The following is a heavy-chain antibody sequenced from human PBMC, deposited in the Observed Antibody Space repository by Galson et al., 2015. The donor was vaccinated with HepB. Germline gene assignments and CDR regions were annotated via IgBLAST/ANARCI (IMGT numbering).Heavy chain of an antibody. D-gene: IGHD6-19*01. V-gene: IGHV4-34*01. CDR2: INHTGST. CDR3: ARQPYTSGWLYWFFDL. CDR1: GGSFSDYY. J-gene: IGHJ2*01. Sequence: ETLSLTCGVIGGSFSDYYWSWVRRPPGKGLEWLGQINHTGSTNYSPSFQNRVIRSLETSKKQFSLKLTSVTAADTAVYYCARQPYTSGWLYWFFDLWGRGTLVTVSS.